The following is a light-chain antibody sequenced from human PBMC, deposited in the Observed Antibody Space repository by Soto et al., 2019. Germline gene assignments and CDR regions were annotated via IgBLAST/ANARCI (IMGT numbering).Light chain of an antibody. V-gene: IGLV3-1*01. Sequence: SSELTQPPSVSVSPGQTASITCYGDKLGDKYACWYQQKPGQSPVLVIYQDSKRPSGIPERFSGSNSGNTATLTISGTQAMDEADYYCQAWDSSTFVVFGGGTKVTVL. J-gene: IGLJ2*01. CDR3: QAWDSSTFVV. CDR2: QDS. CDR1: KLGDKY.